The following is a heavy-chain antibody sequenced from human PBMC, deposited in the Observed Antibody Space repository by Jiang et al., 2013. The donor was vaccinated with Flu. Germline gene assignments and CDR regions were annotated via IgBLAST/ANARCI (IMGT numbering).Heavy chain of an antibody. CDR2: VYYSGTI. V-gene: IGHV4-59*08. D-gene: IGHD6-19*01. CDR1: GGSLGYDY. J-gene: IGHJ5*02. CDR3: ARFSSGGFDP. Sequence: GPGLVKPSETLSLTCTVSGGSLGYDYWSWIRQPPGGLDDWFVYYSGTINYNPSLKSRITISLDMSKNQLSLKLSSAADADTAVHYCARFSSGGFDPWGQESRSPSPQ.